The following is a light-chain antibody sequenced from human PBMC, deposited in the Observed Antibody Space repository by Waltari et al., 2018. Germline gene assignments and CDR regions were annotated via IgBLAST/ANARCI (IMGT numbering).Light chain of an antibody. CDR3: QQHGSFPRT. CDR1: QNVINNY. Sequence: EMVLMQSPGTLSLSPAERATLSCRTSQNVINNYLAWFQQKPGQVPSLLIYATSHRATGIPDRFSGSGSGTDFTLTISRLEPEDFAVYYCQQHGSFPRTFGQGTKVEI. V-gene: IGKV3-20*01. CDR2: ATS. J-gene: IGKJ1*01.